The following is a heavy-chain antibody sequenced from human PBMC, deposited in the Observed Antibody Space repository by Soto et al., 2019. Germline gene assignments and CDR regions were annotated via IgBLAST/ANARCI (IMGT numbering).Heavy chain of an antibody. V-gene: IGHV3-7*01. D-gene: IGHD6-6*01. Sequence: PGGSLRLXCAASGFTFSSYWMSWVRQAPGKGLEWVANIKQDGSEKYYVDSVKGRFTISRDNAKNSLYLQMNSLRAEDTAVYYCARSIAARLNWFDPWGQGTLVTVSS. CDR1: GFTFSSYW. CDR2: IKQDGSEK. J-gene: IGHJ5*02. CDR3: ARSIAARLNWFDP.